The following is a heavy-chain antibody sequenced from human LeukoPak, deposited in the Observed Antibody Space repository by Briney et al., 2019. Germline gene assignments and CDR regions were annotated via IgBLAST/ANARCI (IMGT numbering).Heavy chain of an antibody. CDR3: AGLIAATRGFDP. V-gene: IGHV3-30*02. J-gene: IGHJ5*02. CDR1: GFTFSSYG. CDR2: IRYDGSNK. Sequence: GGSLRLSCAASGFTFSSYGMHWVRQAPGKGLEWVAFIRYDGSNKYYADSMKGRFTISRDNSKNSLYLQMNSLRAEDRAVYYCAGLIAATRGFDPWGQGTLATVSP. D-gene: IGHD6-13*01.